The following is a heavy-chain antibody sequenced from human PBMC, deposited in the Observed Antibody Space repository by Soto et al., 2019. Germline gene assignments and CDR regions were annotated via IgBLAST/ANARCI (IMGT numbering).Heavy chain of an antibody. CDR3: ASSGYCSGGSCSYPQYYYYGMDV. CDR1: GGTFSSYA. D-gene: IGHD2-15*01. CDR2: IIPIFGTA. Sequence: QVQLVQSGAEVKKPGSSVKVSCKASGGTFSSYAISWVRQAPGQGLEWMGVIIPIFGTANYAQKFQGRVTITADESTSTVYIELRSLRSEDTAVYYCASSGYCSGGSCSYPQYYYYGMDVWGQGTTVTVSS. J-gene: IGHJ6*02. V-gene: IGHV1-69*12.